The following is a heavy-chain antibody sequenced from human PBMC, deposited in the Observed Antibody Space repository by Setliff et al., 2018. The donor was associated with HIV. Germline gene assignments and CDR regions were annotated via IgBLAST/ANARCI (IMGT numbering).Heavy chain of an antibody. CDR2: ITIGSGDV. CDR3: ARFRLYHYSNKVDY. D-gene: IGHD4-4*01. V-gene: IGHV3-21*01. J-gene: IGHJ4*02. Sequence: PSETLSLTCALSGYSISNGYYWGWIRQPSGKGLEWVSSITIGSGDVFYADSVQGRFTIFRDNAKNSLYLQMNSLRAEDTAVYYCARFRLYHYSNKVDYWGQGTLVTVS. CDR1: GYSISNGYY.